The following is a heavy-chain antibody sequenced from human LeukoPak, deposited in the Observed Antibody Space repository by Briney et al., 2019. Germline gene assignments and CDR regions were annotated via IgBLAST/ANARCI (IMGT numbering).Heavy chain of an antibody. D-gene: IGHD5-18*01. CDR2: ISSGGNTI. V-gene: IGHV3-48*03. J-gene: IGHJ4*02. Sequence: PGXXLRLSCAASGFTFSSYEMNWVRQAPGKGLEWVSYISSGGNTIYYADSVKGRFTISRDNAKNSLYLQMNSLRAEDTAVYYCAREGTAMVSFDYWGQGTLVTVSS. CDR1: GFTFSSYE. CDR3: AREGTAMVSFDY.